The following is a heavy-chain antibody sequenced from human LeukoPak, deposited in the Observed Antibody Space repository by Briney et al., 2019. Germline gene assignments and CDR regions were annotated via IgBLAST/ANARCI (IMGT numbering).Heavy chain of an antibody. Sequence: GRSLRLSCAASGFTFDDFAMNWVRQAPGKGLEWVSSISSSSSYIYYADSVKGRFTISRDNSKNTLYLQMNSLRAEDTALYYCAKDLPRTYYDSSGYSFDHWGQGTLVTVSS. CDR2: ISSSSSYI. J-gene: IGHJ4*02. CDR1: GFTFDDFA. D-gene: IGHD3-22*01. V-gene: IGHV3-21*04. CDR3: AKDLPRTYYDSSGYSFDH.